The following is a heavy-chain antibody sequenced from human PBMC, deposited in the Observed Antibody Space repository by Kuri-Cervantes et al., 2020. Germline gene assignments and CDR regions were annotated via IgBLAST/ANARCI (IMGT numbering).Heavy chain of an antibody. V-gene: IGHV3-7*01. CDR1: GFTFSSYW. CDR3: ARDRGLFSVSYYYYGMDV. J-gene: IGHJ6*02. Sequence: GESLKISCAASGFTFSSYWMSWVRQAPGKGLEWVANIKQDGSEKYYVDSVKGRFTISRDNAKNSLYLQMNSLRAEDTAVYYCARDRGLFSVSYYYYGMDVWGQGTTVTVSS. D-gene: IGHD3-22*01. CDR2: IKQDGSEK.